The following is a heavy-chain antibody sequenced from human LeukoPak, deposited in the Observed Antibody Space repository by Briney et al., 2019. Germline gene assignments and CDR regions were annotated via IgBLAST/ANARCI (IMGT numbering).Heavy chain of an antibody. CDR1: GFTFSSYS. Sequence: KSGGSLRLSCAASGFTFSSYSMNWVRQAPVKGLELVSSISTSSSYIYYADSVKGRFTISRDNAKNSLYLQMNSLRAEDTAVYYCARPYLGGPTGWAFDIWGQGTMVTVSS. CDR2: ISTSSSYI. J-gene: IGHJ3*02. V-gene: IGHV3-21*01. CDR3: ARPYLGGPTGWAFDI. D-gene: IGHD7-27*01.